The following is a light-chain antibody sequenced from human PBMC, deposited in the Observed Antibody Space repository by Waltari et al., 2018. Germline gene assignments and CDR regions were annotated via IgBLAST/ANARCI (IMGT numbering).Light chain of an antibody. CDR2: GST. Sequence: QSVLTQPPSVSGAPGQRVTISCTGSAPNIGAGYDVPWYQQLPRATPQLLIYGSTSRPLGVPARFFGSTSGTSASLAITGLQAEDEADYYCQSYDTSLSVVFGGGTKLTVL. V-gene: IGLV1-40*01. J-gene: IGLJ3*02. CDR1: APNIGAGYD. CDR3: QSYDTSLSVV.